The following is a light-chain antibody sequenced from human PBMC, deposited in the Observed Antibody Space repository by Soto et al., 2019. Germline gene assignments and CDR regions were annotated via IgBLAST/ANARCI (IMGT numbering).Light chain of an antibody. J-gene: IGKJ2*01. Sequence: EIVLTQSPGTLSLSPGERATLSCRASQSVSASFLAWYQQKPGQAPRLLIYGASSRATGIPDRFSGGGSETDFPLTISRLEPEDFAVYYCQQYGTSPPEYTFGQGTKLEIK. CDR2: GAS. CDR3: QQYGTSPPEYT. V-gene: IGKV3-20*01. CDR1: QSVSASF.